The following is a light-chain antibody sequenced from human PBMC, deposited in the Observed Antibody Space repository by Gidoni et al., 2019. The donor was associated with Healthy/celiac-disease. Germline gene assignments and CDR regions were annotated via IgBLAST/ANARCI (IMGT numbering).Light chain of an antibody. V-gene: IGLV2-14*01. Sequence: QSALTPPASVSGSPGQPITISCTGTSSDVGGYNYVSWYQQHPGKAPKLMIYEVSNRPSGVPDRFSGSKSGNTASLTISGLQAEDEADYYCSSYTSSSTRVFGGGTKLTVL. CDR1: SSDVGGYNY. CDR3: SSYTSSSTRV. CDR2: EVS. J-gene: IGLJ3*02.